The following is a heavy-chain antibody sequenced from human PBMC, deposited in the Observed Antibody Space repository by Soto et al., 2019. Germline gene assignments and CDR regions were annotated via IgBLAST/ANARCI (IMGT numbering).Heavy chain of an antibody. D-gene: IGHD5-18*01. V-gene: IGHV3-7*05. CDR3: ARDGSTSWYSYDYHGMDV. CDR2: INLDGSEK. Sequence: EVQLVEFGGGLVQPGGSLRLSCAASGFTFRTYWLSWVRQVPGKGLEWVANINLDGSEKNYVDSVRGRFTISRDNARNSLYLQMSRLRAEDTALYYCARDGSTSWYSYDYHGMDVWGQGTTVTVSS. J-gene: IGHJ6*02. CDR1: GFTFRTYW.